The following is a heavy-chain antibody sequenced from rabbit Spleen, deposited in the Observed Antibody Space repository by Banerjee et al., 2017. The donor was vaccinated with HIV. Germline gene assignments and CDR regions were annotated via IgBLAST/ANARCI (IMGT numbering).Heavy chain of an antibody. J-gene: IGHJ4*01. CDR1: RFSFSSNW. D-gene: IGHD1-1*01. Sequence: LEESGGGLVKPGGTLTLTCTVSRFSFSSNWICWVRQAPGKGLEWIACIDTSDGDTDYANWPKGRFTISKASSTTVTLQMTSLTAADTATYFCATDQTTTNYYFNLWGPGTLVTVS. CDR2: IDTSDGDT. CDR3: ATDQTTTNYYFNL. V-gene: IGHV1S45*01.